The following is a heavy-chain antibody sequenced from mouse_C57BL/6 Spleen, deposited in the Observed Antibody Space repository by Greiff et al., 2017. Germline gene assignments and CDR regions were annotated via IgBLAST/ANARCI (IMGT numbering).Heavy chain of an antibody. V-gene: IGHV1-64*01. CDR2: IHPNSGST. J-gene: IGHJ4*01. CDR1: GYTFTSYW. CDR3: ARSGYYGSSLMDY. D-gene: IGHD1-1*01. Sequence: VQLQQPGAELVKPGASVKLSCTASGYTFTSYWMHWVKQRPGQGLEWLGMIHPNSGSTNYNAKFKSKATLTVDKSSSTAYMQLSSLTSEDSAVYYCARSGYYGSSLMDYWGQGTSVTVSS.